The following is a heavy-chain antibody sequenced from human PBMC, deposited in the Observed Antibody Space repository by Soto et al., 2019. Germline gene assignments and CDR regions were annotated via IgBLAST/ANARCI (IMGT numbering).Heavy chain of an antibody. J-gene: IGHJ4*02. CDR1: GGTFSSYA. Sequence: EASVKVSCKASGGTFSSYAISWVRQAPGQGLEWMGGIIPIFGTANYAQKFQGRVTITADESTSTAYMELSSLRSEDTAVYYCARDRRDYDFWSGYYASDFYSRAQGTPVPVSS. CDR2: IIPIFGTA. CDR3: ARDRRDYDFWSGYYASDFYS. D-gene: IGHD3-3*01. V-gene: IGHV1-69*13.